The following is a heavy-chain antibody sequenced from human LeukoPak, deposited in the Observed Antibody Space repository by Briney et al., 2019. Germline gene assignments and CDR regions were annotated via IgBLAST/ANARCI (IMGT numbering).Heavy chain of an antibody. Sequence: SETLSLTCAVYGGSFSGYYWSWIRQPPGKGLEWIGEINHSGSTNYNPSLKSRVTISVDTSKNQFSLKLSPVTAADTAVYYCARDGADDSSGFALFDYWGQGTLVTVSS. V-gene: IGHV4-34*01. D-gene: IGHD3-22*01. CDR1: GGSFSGYY. CDR3: ARDGADDSSGFALFDY. CDR2: INHSGST. J-gene: IGHJ4*02.